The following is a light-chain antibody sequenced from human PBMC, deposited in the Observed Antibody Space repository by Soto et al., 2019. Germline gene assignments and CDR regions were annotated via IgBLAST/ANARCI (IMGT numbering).Light chain of an antibody. CDR1: SRDVGGYNY. Sequence: QSALTQPASVSGSPGQSITISCTGTSRDVGGYNYVSWYQQYPGKAPKLIIYEASERPSGVSDRFSGSRSGNTASLTISTLQAEDEADYSCCSFAGGATFVFGGGTKLTVL. J-gene: IGLJ2*01. V-gene: IGLV2-23*02. CDR3: CSFAGGATFV. CDR2: EAS.